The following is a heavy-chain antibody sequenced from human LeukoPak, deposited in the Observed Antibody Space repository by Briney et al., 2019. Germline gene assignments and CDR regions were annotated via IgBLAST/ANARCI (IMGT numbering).Heavy chain of an antibody. J-gene: IGHJ4*02. CDR2: TRNKVNSYNT. D-gene: IGHD6-13*01. CDR3: ARAGSSSWDY. CDR1: GFNLSDHY. Sequence: GGSLRLSCAASGFNLSDHYMDWVRQAPGKGLEWVGRTRNKVNSYNTEYAASVKGRFTISRENAKNSVFLQMNSLRAEDTAVYYCARAGSSSWDYWGQGTLVTVSS. V-gene: IGHV3-72*01.